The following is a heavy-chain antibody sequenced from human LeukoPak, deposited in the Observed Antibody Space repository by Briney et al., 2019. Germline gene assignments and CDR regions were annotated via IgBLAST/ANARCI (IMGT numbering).Heavy chain of an antibody. Sequence: PGGSLRLSCAASGFTFSSYSMNWVRQAPGKGLEWVSSISSSSSYIYYADSVKGRFTISRDNSKNTLYLQMNSLRAEDTAVYYCARERALGYCSGGSCYEFDPWGQGTLVTVSS. J-gene: IGHJ5*02. CDR1: GFTFSSYS. V-gene: IGHV3-21*01. CDR3: ARERALGYCSGGSCYEFDP. CDR2: ISSSSSYI. D-gene: IGHD2-15*01.